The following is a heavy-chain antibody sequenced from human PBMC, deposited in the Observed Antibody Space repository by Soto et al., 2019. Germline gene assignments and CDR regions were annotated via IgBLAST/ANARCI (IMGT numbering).Heavy chain of an antibody. J-gene: IGHJ4*02. CDR3: ARGYSSGYYEAFDY. Sequence: HPGGSLRLSCAASGFTFSSYAMHWVRQAPGKGLEWVAVISYDGSNKYYADSVKGRFTISRDNSKNTLYLQMNSLRAEDTAVYYCARGYSSGYYEAFDYWGQGTLVTVSS. D-gene: IGHD3-22*01. V-gene: IGHV3-30-3*01. CDR2: ISYDGSNK. CDR1: GFTFSSYA.